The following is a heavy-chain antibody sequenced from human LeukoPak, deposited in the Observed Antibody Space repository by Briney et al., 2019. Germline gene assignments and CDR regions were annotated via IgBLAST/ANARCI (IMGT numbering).Heavy chain of an antibody. J-gene: IGHJ2*01. CDR1: GFTFSTYW. V-gene: IGHV3-7*01. Sequence: GGSLRLSCAASGFTFSTYWMGWVRQAPGKGLEWVADIKEDGSDKYSVDSVRGRFTISRDNAKNSLYLQMNSLRAEDTAVYYCARDTYRFFDLWGRGTLVTVYS. CDR2: IKEDGSDK. CDR3: ARDTYRFFDL.